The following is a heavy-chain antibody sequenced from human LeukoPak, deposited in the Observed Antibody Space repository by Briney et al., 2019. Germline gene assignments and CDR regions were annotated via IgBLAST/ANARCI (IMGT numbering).Heavy chain of an antibody. D-gene: IGHD6-13*01. CDR3: ARVYSSPRRGAFDI. CDR2: IIPIFGTA. J-gene: IGHJ3*02. Sequence: GASVKVSCKASGGTFSSYAISWVRQAPGQGLEWMGGIIPIFGTANYAQKFQGRVTITADESTSTAYMELSSLRSEDTAVYYCARVYSSPRRGAFDIWGQGTMVTVSS. V-gene: IGHV1-69*13. CDR1: GGTFSSYA.